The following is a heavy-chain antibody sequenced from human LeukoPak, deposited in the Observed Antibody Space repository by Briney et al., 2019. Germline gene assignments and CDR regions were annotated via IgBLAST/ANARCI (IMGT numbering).Heavy chain of an antibody. CDR2: ISSSSGHI. V-gene: IGHV3-21*04. D-gene: IGHD4-23*01. CDR3: AKDLGYGGNPPVYFDY. Sequence: PGGSLRLSCAASGFTFSSYNMNWVRQAPGKGLEWVSSISSSSGHIYYADSVKGRFTISRDNAKNSLYLQMNSLRAEDTAVYYCAKDLGYGGNPPVYFDYWGQGTLVTVSS. J-gene: IGHJ4*02. CDR1: GFTFSSYN.